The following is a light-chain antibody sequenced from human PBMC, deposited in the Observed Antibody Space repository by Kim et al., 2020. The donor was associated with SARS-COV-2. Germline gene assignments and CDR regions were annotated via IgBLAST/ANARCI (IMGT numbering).Light chain of an antibody. Sequence: GKRVTISCSGRNANIRGSAVDWYQQFTGTAPPLLICSNNQRPSGVPAQFSGSKSGTSASLAISGLQSEDEADYWCATWDDGLNAWVFGGGTQLTVL. CDR2: SNN. CDR1: NANIRGSA. J-gene: IGLJ3*02. CDR3: ATWDDGLNAWV. V-gene: IGLV1-44*01.